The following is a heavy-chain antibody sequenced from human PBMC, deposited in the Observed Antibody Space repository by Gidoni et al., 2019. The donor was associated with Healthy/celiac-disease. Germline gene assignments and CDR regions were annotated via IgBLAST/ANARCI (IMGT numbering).Heavy chain of an antibody. CDR3: ARRLHDYGEYEGAFDI. CDR2: ISSSGSTI. D-gene: IGHD4-17*01. V-gene: IGHV3-11*01. Sequence: DWVSYISSSGSTIYYADSVKGRFTISRDNAKNSLYLQMNILRAEDTAVYYCARRLHDYGEYEGAFDIWGNGTMVTVSS. J-gene: IGHJ3*02.